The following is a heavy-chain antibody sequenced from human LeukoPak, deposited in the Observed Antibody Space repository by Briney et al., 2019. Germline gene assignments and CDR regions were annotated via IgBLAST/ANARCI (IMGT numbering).Heavy chain of an antibody. CDR2: ISGSGGDT. J-gene: IGHJ4*02. Sequence: PGGSLRLSGAASGFTFSNYAMSWVRQAPGKGLEWVSVISGSGGDTYYADSVKGRFTISRDNSKNTLYLQMNTLRAEDTALYFCARDRVAGTSPKIDYWGQGTLVTVSS. V-gene: IGHV3-23*01. CDR1: GFTFSNYA. D-gene: IGHD1-7*01. CDR3: ARDRVAGTSPKIDY.